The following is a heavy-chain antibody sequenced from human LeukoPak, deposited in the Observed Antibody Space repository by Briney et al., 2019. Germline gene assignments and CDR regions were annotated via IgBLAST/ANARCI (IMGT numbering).Heavy chain of an antibody. CDR3: ARVSLGFGDV. J-gene: IGHJ6*02. CDR2: ISSSNSYI. Sequence: GGSLRLSCAASGFTFSSYSMNWVRQAPGKGLEWVSSISSSNSYIYYADSVKGRFTISGDNAKNSLYLQMNSLRAEDTAVYYCARVSLGFGDVWGQGTTVTVSS. CDR1: GFTFSSYS. V-gene: IGHV3-21*01. D-gene: IGHD3-10*01.